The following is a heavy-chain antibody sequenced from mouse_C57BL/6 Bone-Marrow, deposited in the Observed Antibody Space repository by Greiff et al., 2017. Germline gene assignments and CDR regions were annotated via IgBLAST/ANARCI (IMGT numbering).Heavy chain of an antibody. CDR2: ISNLAYSI. Sequence: EVQLVESGGGLVQPGGSLKLSCAASGFTFSDYGMAWVRQAPRKGPEWVAFISNLAYSIYYADTVTGRFTISRENAQNTLYLERSSLRSEDTAMYYCARRGYGNYPYAMDYWGQGTSVTVSS. J-gene: IGHJ4*01. CDR3: ARRGYGNYPYAMDY. D-gene: IGHD2-1*01. V-gene: IGHV5-15*04. CDR1: GFTFSDYG.